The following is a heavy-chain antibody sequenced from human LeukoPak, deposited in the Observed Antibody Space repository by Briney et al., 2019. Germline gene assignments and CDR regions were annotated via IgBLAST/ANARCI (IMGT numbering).Heavy chain of an antibody. Sequence: PGGSLRLSCGASGFTFSSPWMSWVRQAPGKGLEWVANIKKDGSEKYYVDSVKGRFTISRDNSKNSVDLQMDSLRVEDTAVYYCVRISTSVAGGDYWGQGTLVTVSS. J-gene: IGHJ4*02. V-gene: IGHV3-7*01. CDR3: VRISTSVAGGDY. CDR2: IKKDGSEK. D-gene: IGHD6-19*01. CDR1: GFTFSSPW.